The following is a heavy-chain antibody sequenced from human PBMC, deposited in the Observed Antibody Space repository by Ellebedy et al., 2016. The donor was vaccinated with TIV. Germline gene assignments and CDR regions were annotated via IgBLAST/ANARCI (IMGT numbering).Heavy chain of an antibody. CDR3: ARGGYSGYETRYYYGMDV. CDR1: GGSISSYY. D-gene: IGHD5-12*01. J-gene: IGHJ6*02. V-gene: IGHV4-59*01. Sequence: GSLRLSXTVSGGSISSYYWSWIRQPPGKGLEWIGYIYYSGSTNYNPSLKSRVTISVDTSKNQFSLKLSSVTAADKAVYYCARGGYSGYETRYYYGMDVWGQGTTVTVSS. CDR2: IYYSGST.